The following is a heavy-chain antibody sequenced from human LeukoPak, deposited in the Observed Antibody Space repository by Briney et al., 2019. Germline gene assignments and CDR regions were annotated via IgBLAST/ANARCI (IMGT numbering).Heavy chain of an antibody. CDR3: ASVLYCGADCYSGRYFFDY. CDR1: GYTFTSYD. V-gene: IGHV1-46*01. D-gene: IGHD2-21*02. CDR2: INPSGDST. J-gene: IGHJ4*02. Sequence: ASVKVSCKASGYTFTSYDMHWVRQAPGQGLERMGIINPSGDSTSYAQKFQGRVTMTRDTSTSTVYMELSSLRAEDTAVYYCASVLYCGADCYSGRYFFDYRGQGTLVTVSS.